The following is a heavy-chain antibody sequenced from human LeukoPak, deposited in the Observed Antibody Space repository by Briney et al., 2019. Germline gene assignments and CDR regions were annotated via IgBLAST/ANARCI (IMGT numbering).Heavy chain of an antibody. CDR1: GFAFGSYA. J-gene: IGHJ4*02. D-gene: IGHD6-19*01. V-gene: IGHV3-23*01. Sequence: GGSLRLSCAASGFAFGSYAMSWVRQAAGKGLEWVSGISGSGGSTYYTQSVKGRFTISRDNSKNTLYLQMNSLRAEDTAIYYCAKLEYSGWGNFDYWGQGTLVTVSS. CDR3: AKLEYSGWGNFDY. CDR2: ISGSGGST.